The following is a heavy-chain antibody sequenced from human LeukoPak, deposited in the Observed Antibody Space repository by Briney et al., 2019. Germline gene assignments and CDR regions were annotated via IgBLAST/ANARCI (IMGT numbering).Heavy chain of an antibody. J-gene: IGHJ3*02. CDR1: GYIFTGYY. V-gene: IGHV1-2*02. CDR3: ARWQQLVPFDI. D-gene: IGHD6-13*01. Sequence: GASVKVSCKASGYIFTGYYVHWVRQAPGQGLEGMGWINQNNGGTLYAQNFRGRVTMTRDTAIRTAYMEVSYLTSDDTAVYYCARWQQLVPFDIWGQGTMVTVSS. CDR2: INQNNGGT.